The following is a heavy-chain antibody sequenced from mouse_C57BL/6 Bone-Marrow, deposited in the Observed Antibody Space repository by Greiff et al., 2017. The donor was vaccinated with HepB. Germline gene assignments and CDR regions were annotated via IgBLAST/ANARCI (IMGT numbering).Heavy chain of an antibody. CDR3: AREGYYYGSSYRFAY. Sequence: QVQLQHSGAELMKPGASVKLSCKATGYTFTGYWIEWVKQRPGHGLEWIGEILPGSGSTNYNEKFKGKATFTADTSSNPADMQLSSLTTEDSAIYYCAREGYYYGSSYRFAYWGQGTLVTVSA. CDR2: ILPGSGST. D-gene: IGHD1-1*01. CDR1: GYTFTGYW. J-gene: IGHJ3*01. V-gene: IGHV1-9*01.